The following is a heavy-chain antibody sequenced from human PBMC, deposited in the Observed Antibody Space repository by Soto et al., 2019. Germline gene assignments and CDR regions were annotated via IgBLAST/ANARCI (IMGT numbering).Heavy chain of an antibody. CDR2: ITSSGSGT. J-gene: IGHJ3*02. V-gene: IGHV3-23*01. CDR3: VRRAQYFDGTGFHAFDI. D-gene: IGHD3-22*01. Sequence: GGSLRLSCAASGFIFSNYAMSWVRQAPGKGLEWVSSITSSGSGTNYADSVKGRFTITRDNSKNMLYLEMNSLTVEDTAVYYCVRRAQYFDGTGFHAFDIWGQGTRVTVSS. CDR1: GFIFSNYA.